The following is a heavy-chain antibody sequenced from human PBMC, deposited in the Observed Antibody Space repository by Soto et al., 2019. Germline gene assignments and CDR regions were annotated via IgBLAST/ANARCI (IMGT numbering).Heavy chain of an antibody. V-gene: IGHV3-9*01. J-gene: IGHJ6*02. Sequence: EVQLVESVGGLVQPGRSLRLSCAASGFTFDDYAMHWVRQAPGKGLEWVSCISWNSGKIDYAHSMKGRFTISRDNAKNTLYLQINSLRTEDTAMYYCAKDMGPFGVSTYYHYGMDVWGQGTTVTVSS. CDR2: ISWNSGKI. D-gene: IGHD3-3*01. CDR1: GFTFDDYA. CDR3: AKDMGPFGVSTYYHYGMDV.